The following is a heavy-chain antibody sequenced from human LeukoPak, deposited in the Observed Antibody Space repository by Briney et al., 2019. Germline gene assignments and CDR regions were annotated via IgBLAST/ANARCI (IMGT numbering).Heavy chain of an antibody. V-gene: IGHV4-4*09. D-gene: IGHD6-6*01. J-gene: IGHJ4*02. CDR3: ARWGSIAVARFDY. Sequence: SETLSLTRTVSGGSISGYYWSWIRQPPGKGLEWIGYIYSSGSTNYNPSLKSRVTISVDTSKNQFSLNLTSVTAADTAVYYCARWGSIAVARFDYWGQGTLVTVSS. CDR2: IYSSGST. CDR1: GGSISGYY.